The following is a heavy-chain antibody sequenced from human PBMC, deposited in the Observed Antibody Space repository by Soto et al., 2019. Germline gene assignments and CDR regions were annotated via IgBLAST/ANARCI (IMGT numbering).Heavy chain of an antibody. CDR3: AKEFFDSSGFYHSLAALDI. V-gene: IGHV3-30*18. CDR1: GFTLGTYG. J-gene: IGHJ3*02. D-gene: IGHD3-22*01. Sequence: QVQLAESGGGVVQPGRSLTITCAASGFTLGTYGMHWVRQAPGKGLEWVAVISNDGGDKYYSDSVMGRFTISRDNSKNTLFLQMNSLRDEDTAVYFCAKEFFDSSGFYHSLAALDIWGQGTVVTVSS. CDR2: ISNDGGDK.